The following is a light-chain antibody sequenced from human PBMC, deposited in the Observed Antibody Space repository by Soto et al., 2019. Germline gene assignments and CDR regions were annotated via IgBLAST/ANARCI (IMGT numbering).Light chain of an antibody. V-gene: IGKV1-39*01. J-gene: IGKJ1*01. CDR2: AAS. Sequence: DIQMTQSPSSLSSSVGARVTITCQASQDISNYLNWYQQKPGKAPKLLIYAASSLQSGVPSRFSGSGSGTDFTLTISSLQPEDFATYYCQQSYSTPWTFGQGTKVDIK. CDR3: QQSYSTPWT. CDR1: QDISNY.